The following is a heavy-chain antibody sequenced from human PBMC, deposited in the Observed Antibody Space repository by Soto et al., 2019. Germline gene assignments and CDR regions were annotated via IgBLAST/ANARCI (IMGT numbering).Heavy chain of an antibody. V-gene: IGHV3-64D*06. CDR2: ISSNGGST. CDR1: GFTFSSYA. J-gene: IGHJ6*02. CDR3: VKATVSIAVAGLYYYYGMDV. D-gene: IGHD6-19*01. Sequence: GGSLRLSCSASGFTFSSYAMHWVRQAPGKGLEYVSAISSNGGSTYYADSVKGRFTISRDNSKNTLYLQMSSLRAEDTAVYYCVKATVSIAVAGLYYYYGMDVWGQGTTVTVSS.